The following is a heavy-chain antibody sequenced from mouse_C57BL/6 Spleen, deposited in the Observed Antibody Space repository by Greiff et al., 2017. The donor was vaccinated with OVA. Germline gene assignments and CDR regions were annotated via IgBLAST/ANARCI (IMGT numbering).Heavy chain of an antibody. CDR2: IYPGSGST. Sequence: QVQLQQPGAELVKPGASVKMSCKASGYTFTSYWITWVKQRPGQGLEWIGDIYPGSGSTNYNEKFKSKATLTVDTSSSTAYMQLSSLTSEDSAVYYCARRGLYGNYVDYWGQGTTLTVSS. CDR3: ARRGLYGNYVDY. D-gene: IGHD2-1*01. V-gene: IGHV1-55*01. CDR1: GYTFTSYW. J-gene: IGHJ2*01.